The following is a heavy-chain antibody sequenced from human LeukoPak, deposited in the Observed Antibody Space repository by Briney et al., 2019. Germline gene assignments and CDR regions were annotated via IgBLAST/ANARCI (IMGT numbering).Heavy chain of an antibody. V-gene: IGHV1-2*02. CDR2: INPNSGGT. J-gene: IGHJ6*02. D-gene: IGHD6-6*01. CDR1: GYPFTGYY. Sequence: ASVKVSCKASGYPFTGYYMHWVRQAPGQGLEWMGWINPNSGGTNYAQKFQGRVTMTRDTSISTAYMELSRLRSDDTAVYYCARDLTAARQRYYYGMDVWGQGTTVTVSS. CDR3: ARDLTAARQRYYYGMDV.